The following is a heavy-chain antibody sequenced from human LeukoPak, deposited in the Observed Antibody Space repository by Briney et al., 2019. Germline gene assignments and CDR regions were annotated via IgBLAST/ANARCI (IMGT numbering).Heavy chain of an antibody. CDR3: AKLGAYSSSWYGFFDY. D-gene: IGHD6-13*01. CDR1: GYSFSNYW. Sequence: GESLKISCKGSGYSFSNYWIGWVRQLPGKGLEWMGIIYPGESETRYSPSVQGQVTISADKSITTAYLQWSSLKASDTAMYYCAKLGAYSSSWYGFFDYWGQGTLVTVSS. CDR2: IYPGESET. V-gene: IGHV5-51*01. J-gene: IGHJ4*02.